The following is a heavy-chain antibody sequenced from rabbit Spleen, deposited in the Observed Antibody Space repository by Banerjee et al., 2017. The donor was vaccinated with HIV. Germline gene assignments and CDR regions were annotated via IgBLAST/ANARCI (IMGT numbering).Heavy chain of an antibody. J-gene: IGHJ4*01. V-gene: IGHV1S45*01. Sequence: QEQLEESGGDLVKPEGSLTLTCKASGFDFSISYWICWVRQAPGKGLEWIACIYTASSGSTYYASWAKGRFTISKTSSTTVTLQMTSLTVADMATYFCARGVGLWGPGTLVTVS. CDR2: IYTASSGST. CDR3: ARGVGL. D-gene: IGHD4-1*01. CDR1: GFDFSISYW.